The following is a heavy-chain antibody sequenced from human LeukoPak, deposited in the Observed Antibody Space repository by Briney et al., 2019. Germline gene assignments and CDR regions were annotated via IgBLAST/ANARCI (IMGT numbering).Heavy chain of an antibody. CDR3: AVHIIAAFDF. J-gene: IGHJ4*02. D-gene: IGHD6-13*01. CDR2: IYSGGGT. CDR1: GFSVSTNY. V-gene: IGHV3-53*01. Sequence: GGSLRLSCAASGFSVSTNYMSWVRQAPGKGLEWVSVIYSGGGTFYADSVKARFTISRDNSKNTLYLQMNSLRAEDTAVYYCAVHIIAAFDFWGQGTLVTVSS.